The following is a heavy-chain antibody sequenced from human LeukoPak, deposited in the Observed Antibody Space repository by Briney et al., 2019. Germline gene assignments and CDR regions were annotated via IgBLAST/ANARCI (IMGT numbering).Heavy chain of an antibody. CDR2: IRSKAYGGTT. J-gene: IGHJ4*02. CDR3: TRWRWLQLPGDY. Sequence: PGRSLRLSCTASGFTFGDYAMSWVRQAPGKGLEWVGFIRSKAYGGTTEYAASLKGRFTISRDDSKSIAYLQMNSLKTEDTAVYYCTRWRWLQLPGDYWGQGTLVTVSS. V-gene: IGHV3-49*04. CDR1: GFTFGDYA. D-gene: IGHD5-24*01.